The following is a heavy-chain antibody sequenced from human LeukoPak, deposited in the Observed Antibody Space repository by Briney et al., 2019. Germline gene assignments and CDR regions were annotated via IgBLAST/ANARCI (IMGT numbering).Heavy chain of an antibody. Sequence: ASVKVSCKASGYTFTGYYMHWVRQAPGQGLEWMGWINPNSGGTNYVQKFQGRVTMTRDTSISTAYMELSRLRSDDTAVYYCARVRDGYHGGVAYWGQGTLVTVSS. D-gene: IGHD5-24*01. CDR1: GYTFTGYY. V-gene: IGHV1-2*02. CDR2: INPNSGGT. J-gene: IGHJ4*02. CDR3: ARVRDGYHGGVAY.